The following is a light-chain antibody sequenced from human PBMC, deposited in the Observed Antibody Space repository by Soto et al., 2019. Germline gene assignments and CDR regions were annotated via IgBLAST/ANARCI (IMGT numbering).Light chain of an antibody. CDR1: SGSIVSNY. CDR3: QSYDTTNYV. Sequence: NFMLTQPHSVSESPGRTVTISCTRSSGSIVSNYVQWYQQRPGSSPTTLIYADNQRPSGVPDRFSGSIDRSSNSASLTISGLKTEDEADYYCQSYDTTNYVFGTGTKVTVL. V-gene: IGLV6-57*01. CDR2: ADN. J-gene: IGLJ1*01.